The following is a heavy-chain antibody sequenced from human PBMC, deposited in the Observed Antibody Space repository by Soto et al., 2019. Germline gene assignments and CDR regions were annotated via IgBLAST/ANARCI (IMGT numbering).Heavy chain of an antibody. CDR3: ARHPVLMGQGTYYYYYYGMDV. J-gene: IGHJ6*02. CDR1: GYSFTSYW. V-gene: IGHV5-51*01. Sequence: GESLKISCKGSGYSFTSYWIGWVRQMPGKGLEWMGIIYPGDSDTRYSPSFQGQVTISADKSISTAYLQWSSLKASDTAMYYCARHPVLMGQGTYYYYYYGMDVWGQGTTVTVSS. CDR2: IYPGDSDT. D-gene: IGHD2-8*01.